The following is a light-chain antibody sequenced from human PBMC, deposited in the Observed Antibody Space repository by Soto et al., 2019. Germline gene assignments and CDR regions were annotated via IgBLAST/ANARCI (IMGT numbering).Light chain of an antibody. V-gene: IGKV3-15*01. J-gene: IGKJ4*01. CDR3: QKYNKWPRAI. Sequence: EIVMTQSPATLSVSPGERATLSCRASQSISSNLAWYQQKPGQAPRLLMFRTSSRATGFPARFSGSGSGTEFNLNISSLQSEDFGLYYCQKYNKWPRAIFGGGTKVEIK. CDR2: RTS. CDR1: QSISSN.